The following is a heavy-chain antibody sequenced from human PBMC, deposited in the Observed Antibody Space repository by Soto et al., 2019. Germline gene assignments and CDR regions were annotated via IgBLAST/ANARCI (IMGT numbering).Heavy chain of an antibody. CDR2: INPGNGKT. V-gene: IGHV1-3*01. CDR1: GYIFTSYA. J-gene: IGHJ5*02. Sequence: QVQLVQSGAEMKKPGASVRVSCKASGYIFTSYAMQWVRQAPGQGLEWMGWINPGNGKTKYSQKFQGRVTITRDTSASTVYMELSRLTSKDTATYCCARVVRQDSGSGDNGFDPWGQGTRGTFAS. CDR3: ARVVRQDSGSGDNGFDP. D-gene: IGHD3-10*01.